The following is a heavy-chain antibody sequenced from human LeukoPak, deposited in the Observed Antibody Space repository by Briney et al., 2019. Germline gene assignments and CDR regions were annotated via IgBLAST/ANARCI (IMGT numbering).Heavy chain of an antibody. D-gene: IGHD3-22*01. CDR3: GRLKDHYYYDDRAPKIYMDV. V-gene: IGHV4-59*01. Sequence: SETLSLTCTVSGGSMITYYWSWIRQPPGKGLEWIGYTSYTGSPNYNPSLKSRVTISVDTSKNQFSLKLSSVTAADTAVYYCGRLKDHYYYDDRAPKIYMDVWGKGTTVTVSS. J-gene: IGHJ6*03. CDR2: TSYTGSP. CDR1: GGSMITYY.